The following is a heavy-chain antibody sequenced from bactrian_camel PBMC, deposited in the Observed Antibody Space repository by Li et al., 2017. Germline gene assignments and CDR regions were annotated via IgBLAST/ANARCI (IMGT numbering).Heavy chain of an antibody. CDR3: AARTGYCNSLYSISHQVDFNV. Sequence: HVQLVESGGGSVQAGGSLRLPCAASGGTGSTLCMGWFRQAPGKEREGVATIASDGHSHYADSVKGRFTISQDTAKNSVYLQMNSLKSEDTAVYYCAARTGYCNSLYSISHQVDFNVWGQGTQVTVS. V-gene: IGHV3S53*01. CDR2: IASDGHS. J-gene: IGHJ4*01. CDR1: GGTGSTLC. D-gene: IGHD2*01.